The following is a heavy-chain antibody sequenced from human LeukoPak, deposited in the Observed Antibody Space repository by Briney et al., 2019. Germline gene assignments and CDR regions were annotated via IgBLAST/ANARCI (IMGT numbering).Heavy chain of an antibody. CDR1: GYTFTSCY. Sequence: ASVKVSFKTSGYTFTSCYMHWVRQAPGQGLEWMGMINPSAGSTRYAQKFQGRVTMTTDTSTSTVYMELSSLRSEDTAVYYCARGGCGDSAAPFDDWGQGTLVPVSS. D-gene: IGHD2-21*02. V-gene: IGHV1-46*01. CDR3: ARGGCGDSAAPFDD. J-gene: IGHJ4*02. CDR2: INPSAGST.